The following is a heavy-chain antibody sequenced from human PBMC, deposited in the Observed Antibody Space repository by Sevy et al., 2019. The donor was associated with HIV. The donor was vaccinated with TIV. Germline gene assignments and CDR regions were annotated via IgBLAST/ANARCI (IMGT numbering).Heavy chain of an antibody. J-gene: IGHJ4*02. CDR3: AGENAWGRGYS. CDR2: IYYNGHI. Sequence: SETLSLTCTVSGGSITSLYWNWIRQPPGKGLEWIANIYYNGHINYNPSLKSRVTLSLDTSKNQLSLRLSSVTAADTAMYYCAGENAWGRGYSWGQRTLVTVSS. CDR1: GGSITSLY. D-gene: IGHD1-26*01. V-gene: IGHV4-59*08.